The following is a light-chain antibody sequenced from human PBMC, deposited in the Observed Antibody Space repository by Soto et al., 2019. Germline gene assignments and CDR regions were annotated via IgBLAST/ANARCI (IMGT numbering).Light chain of an antibody. CDR2: TAS. V-gene: IGKV1-39*01. J-gene: IGKJ3*01. Sequence: DIQMSQSPSSLSASVGDRVSITCRASRSISSYLNWYQQKPGKAPKLLIYTASSLQSGVPSRFSGGGSGTDFTLTISNLQPEDFATYYCQQSYSTPFTFGPGTKVDLK. CDR1: RSISSY. CDR3: QQSYSTPFT.